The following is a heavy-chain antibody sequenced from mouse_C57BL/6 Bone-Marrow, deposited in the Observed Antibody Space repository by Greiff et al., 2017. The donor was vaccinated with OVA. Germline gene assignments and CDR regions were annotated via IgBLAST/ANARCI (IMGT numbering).Heavy chain of an antibody. CDR2: IDPENGDT. D-gene: IGHD2-1*01. CDR1: GFNIKDDY. Sequence: EVQLQQSGAELVRPGASVKLSCTASGFNIKDDYMHWVKQRPEHGLEWIGCIDPENGDTEYASKFQGKATITADTSSNTAYLQLSSLTSGDTSVYYCTSYGNFDYWGQGTTLTVSS. V-gene: IGHV14-4*01. CDR3: TSYGNFDY. J-gene: IGHJ2*01.